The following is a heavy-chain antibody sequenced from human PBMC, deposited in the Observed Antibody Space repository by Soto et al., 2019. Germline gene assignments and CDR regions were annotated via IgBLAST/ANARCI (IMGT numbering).Heavy chain of an antibody. CDR1: GFSFGSSW. Sequence: EVQLVESGGDLVQPGGSLRLSCAAYGFSFGSSWMTWVRQAPGKGLEWVANIKKDGSKINYLDSVRGRFTVSRDNAKNSLYLEMNSLRSEDTALYYGARDVSPGSSSLYLDAFDILGQGTMVTVSS. CDR3: ARDVSPGSSSLYLDAFDI. V-gene: IGHV3-7*05. D-gene: IGHD6-13*01. J-gene: IGHJ3*02. CDR2: IKKDGSKI.